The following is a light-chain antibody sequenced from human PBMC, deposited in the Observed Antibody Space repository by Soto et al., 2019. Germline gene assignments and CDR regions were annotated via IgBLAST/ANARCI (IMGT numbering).Light chain of an antibody. V-gene: IGKV1-6*01. J-gene: IGKJ2*01. CDR2: IAS. CDR1: QGIRND. CDR3: HQYDNAPQT. Sequence: IQMTQSPSSLSASLGDRVTITCRASQGIRNDLGWYQQKPGKAPKVLIYIASRLQSGVPSRFSGSRSGTDFSLTISRLEPEDFAVYYCHQYDNAPQTYGQGTKVDIK.